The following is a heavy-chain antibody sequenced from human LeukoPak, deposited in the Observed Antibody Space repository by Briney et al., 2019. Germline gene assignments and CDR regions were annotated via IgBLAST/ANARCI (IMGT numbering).Heavy chain of an antibody. D-gene: IGHD3-10*01. CDR2: INPNSGGT. CDR3: ARDSELLWFGEFGDY. CDR1: GYTFTGYY. J-gene: IGHJ4*02. Sequence: ASVKVSCKASGYTFTGYYMHWVRQAPGQGLEWMGWINPNSGGTNYAQKFQGRVTMTTDTSISTAYMELSRLRSDDTAVYYCARDSELLWFGEFGDYWGQGTLGTVPS. V-gene: IGHV1-2*02.